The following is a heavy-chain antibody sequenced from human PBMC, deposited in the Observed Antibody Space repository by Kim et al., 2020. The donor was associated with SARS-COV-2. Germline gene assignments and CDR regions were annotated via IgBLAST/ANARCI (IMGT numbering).Heavy chain of an antibody. Sequence: GGSLRLSCTASGFTFSNYGMHWVRQAPGKGLEWVAIVSFDGNDKLYADSVKGRFTISRDNSKNTLYLQMDTLRAEDTAVYYCARKIFSTNWLVSGGMDVWGQGPTVTAPS. CDR2: VSFDGNDK. J-gene: IGHJ6*02. D-gene: IGHD6-13*01. V-gene: IGHV3-33*05. CDR3: ARKIFSTNWLVSGGMDV. CDR1: GFTFSNYG.